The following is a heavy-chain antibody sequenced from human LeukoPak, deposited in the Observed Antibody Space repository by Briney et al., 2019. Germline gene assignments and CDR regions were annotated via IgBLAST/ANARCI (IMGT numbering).Heavy chain of an antibody. D-gene: IGHD4-17*01. Sequence: GGSLRLSCAASGFTFNNAVMSWVRQAPGKGLEWVAAIDGGGGGRDYADSVKGRFTISRDNSKNTLFLQMNSLRADDTAIYYCALRVEGTKDYWGQGTQVTVSS. J-gene: IGHJ4*02. CDR3: ALRVEGTKDY. CDR1: GFTFNNAV. CDR2: IDGGGGGR. V-gene: IGHV3-23*01.